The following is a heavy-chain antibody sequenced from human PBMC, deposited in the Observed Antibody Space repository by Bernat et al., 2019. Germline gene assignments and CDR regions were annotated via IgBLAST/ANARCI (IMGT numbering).Heavy chain of an antibody. D-gene: IGHD3-16*01. J-gene: IGHJ4*02. V-gene: IGHV1-18*01. Sequence: QVQLVQSGAEVKKPGASVKVSCKASGYTFTSYGISWVRQAPGQGLEWMGWISAYNGNTNYAQKLQGRVTMTTDTSTSTAYMELRRLRSDDTAVYYCARVPQDDYIWGSHDYWGQGTLVTVSS. CDR2: ISAYNGNT. CDR3: ARVPQDDYIWGSHDY. CDR1: GYTFTSYG.